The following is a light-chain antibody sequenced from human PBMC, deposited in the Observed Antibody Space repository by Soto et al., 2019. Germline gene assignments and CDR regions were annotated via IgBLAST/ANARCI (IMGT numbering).Light chain of an antibody. Sequence: DVQMTQSPSSLSSAVCDRVTITCKASQDISNYLNWYQQKPGKAPKLLIYDASNLETGAPSRFSGGGSGTDFTFTISSLQPEDIGIYYCQQYDNLSITFGQGTRLEIK. CDR3: QQYDNLSIT. CDR2: DAS. V-gene: IGKV1-33*01. CDR1: QDISNY. J-gene: IGKJ5*01.